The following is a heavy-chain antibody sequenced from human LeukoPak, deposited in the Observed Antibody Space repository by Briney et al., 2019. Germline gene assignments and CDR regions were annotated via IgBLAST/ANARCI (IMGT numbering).Heavy chain of an antibody. Sequence: NPGGTLRLSCAASGFTFSNAWMSWVRQAPGKGLEWVGLINNKTDGGTTDYAAPLKGRFTISRDDLKNMLYLQMNSLKTEDTAVYYCTTVDYGDAFDIWGQGTM. V-gene: IGHV3-15*01. CDR2: INNKTDGGTT. J-gene: IGHJ3*02. D-gene: IGHD4-17*01. CDR1: GFTFSNAW. CDR3: TTVDYGDAFDI.